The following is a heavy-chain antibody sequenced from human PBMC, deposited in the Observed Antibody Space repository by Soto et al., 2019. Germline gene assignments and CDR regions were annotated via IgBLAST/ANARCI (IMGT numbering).Heavy chain of an antibody. CDR3: GRDSDLVKLGFGEPGGGYYFDY. V-gene: IGHV3-30-3*01. CDR2: ISYDGSNK. Sequence: QVQLVESGGGVVQPGRSLRLSFAASGFTFSSYAMPWVRQAPDTGLEWVAVISYDGSNKYYADSVKGRFTISRENSKNTLYLQMHSLRADDTAVYYCGRDSDLVKLGFGEPGGGYYFDYWGQGTLVTVSS. J-gene: IGHJ4*02. CDR1: GFTFSSYA. D-gene: IGHD3-10*01.